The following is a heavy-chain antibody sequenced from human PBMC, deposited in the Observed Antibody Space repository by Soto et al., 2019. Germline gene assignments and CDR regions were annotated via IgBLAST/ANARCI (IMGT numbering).Heavy chain of an antibody. D-gene: IGHD3-10*01. CDR1: GYTFTSYY. Sequence: ASVKVSCKASGYTFTSYYMHWVRQAPGQGLEWMGIINPSGGSTSYARKFQGRVTMTRDTSTSTVYMELSSLRSEDTAVYYCARESVAMVRGVIAYYYYYGMDVWGQGTTVTVSS. CDR2: INPSGGST. V-gene: IGHV1-46*01. J-gene: IGHJ6*02. CDR3: ARESVAMVRGVIAYYYYYGMDV.